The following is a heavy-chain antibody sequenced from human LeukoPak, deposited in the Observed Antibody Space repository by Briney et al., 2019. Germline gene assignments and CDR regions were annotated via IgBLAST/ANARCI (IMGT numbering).Heavy chain of an antibody. V-gene: IGHV1-2*02. CDR3: ARRTGAVYYGSGSYHYMDV. CDR1: GYTFTGYY. CDR2: INPNSGGT. Sequence: ASVKVSCKASGYTFTGYYMHWVRQAPGQGLEWMGWINPNSGGTNYAQKFQGRVTMTRDTSISTAYMELSRLRSDDTAVYYCARRTGAVYYGSGSYHYMDVWGKGTTVTVSS. D-gene: IGHD3-10*01. J-gene: IGHJ6*03.